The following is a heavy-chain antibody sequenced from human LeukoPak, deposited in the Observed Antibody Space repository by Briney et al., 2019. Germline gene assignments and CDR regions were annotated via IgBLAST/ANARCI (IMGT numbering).Heavy chain of an antibody. CDR2: ISYDGSNK. CDR3: ARDRIQLWFLDY. Sequence: GGSLRLSCAASGFTFSGYGMHWVRQAPGKGLEWVAVISYDGSNKYYADSVKGRFTISRDNAKNSLYLQMNSLRAEDTAVYYCARDRIQLWFLDYWGQGTLVTVSS. J-gene: IGHJ4*02. CDR1: GFTFSGYG. D-gene: IGHD5-18*01. V-gene: IGHV3-30*03.